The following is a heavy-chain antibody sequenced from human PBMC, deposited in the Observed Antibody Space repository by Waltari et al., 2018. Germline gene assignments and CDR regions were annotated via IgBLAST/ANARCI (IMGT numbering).Heavy chain of an antibody. D-gene: IGHD2-15*01. J-gene: IGHJ5*02. CDR1: GGSLSGYY. CDR3: AREEVYCSGGSCYSLYGWFDT. Sequence: QEQLQQWGAGLLKPSETLSLTCAVYGGSLSGYYWSWIRPPPGKGLEWIGEIHHSGSTNYTPSLKSRVTISVDTSKNQFSLKLSSVTAADTAVYYCAREEVYCSGGSCYSLYGWFDTWGQGTLVTVSS. V-gene: IGHV4-34*01. CDR2: IHHSGST.